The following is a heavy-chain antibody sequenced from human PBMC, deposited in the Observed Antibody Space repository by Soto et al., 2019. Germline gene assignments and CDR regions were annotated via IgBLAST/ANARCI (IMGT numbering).Heavy chain of an antibody. V-gene: IGHV1-69*13. J-gene: IGHJ5*02. CDR1: GGTFSSNA. D-gene: IGHD5-18*01. CDR2: IIPIFGTA. Sequence: SVKVTCKASGGTFSSNASRWVRQAPGQGLEWMGGIIPIFGTANYAQKFQGRVTITADESTSTAYMELSSLRSEDTAVYYCASIPTRGYSYGLSFDPWGQGTLVTVSS. CDR3: ASIPTRGYSYGLSFDP.